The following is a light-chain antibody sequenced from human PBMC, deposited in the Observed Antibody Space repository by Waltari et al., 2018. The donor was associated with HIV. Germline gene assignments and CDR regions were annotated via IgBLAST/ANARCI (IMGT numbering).Light chain of an antibody. V-gene: IGLV3-25*03. CDR3: QSADISSWV. CDR1: ALPKQY. Sequence: SYELTQPPSLSVSPGQTARITCPGDALPKQYPYWYQQKPGQAPVLVIYKDSERPSGIPERFSGSSSGTTVTLTISGVQAEDEADYYCQSADISSWVFGGGTKLTVL. J-gene: IGLJ3*02. CDR2: KDS.